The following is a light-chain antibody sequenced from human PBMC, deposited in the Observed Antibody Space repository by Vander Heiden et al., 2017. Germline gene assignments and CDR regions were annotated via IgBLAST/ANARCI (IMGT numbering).Light chain of an antibody. CDR3: QQYGSSPPST. J-gene: IGKJ5*01. Sequence: EIVLPQPPGTLALSPGERATLSCRASQSVSSSYLAWYQQKPGQAPRLLIYGASSSATGIPDRCSGSGSGTDFTLTISRLEPEDFAVYYCQQYGSSPPSTFGQGTRLEIK. CDR2: GAS. V-gene: IGKV3-20*01. CDR1: QSVSSSY.